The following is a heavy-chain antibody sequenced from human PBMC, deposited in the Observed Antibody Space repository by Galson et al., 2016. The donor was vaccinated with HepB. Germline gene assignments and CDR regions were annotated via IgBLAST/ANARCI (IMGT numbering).Heavy chain of an antibody. CDR1: GFTFNYHY. D-gene: IGHD6-19*01. CDR2: ISSSDDST. CDR3: ARVHIGWFVPLFDL. V-gene: IGHV3-11*01. J-gene: IGHJ4*02. Sequence: SLRLSCAASGFTFNYHYMTWVRQAPGKGLEWVSSISSSDDSTYYADSVKGRFTISRDNAKNSLLLSMTSLRAEDTAIYYFARVHIGWFVPLFDLWGRGSLVTVSS.